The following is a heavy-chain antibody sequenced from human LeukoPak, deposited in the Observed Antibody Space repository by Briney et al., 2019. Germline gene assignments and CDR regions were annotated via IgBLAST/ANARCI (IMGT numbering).Heavy chain of an antibody. D-gene: IGHD3-22*01. CDR3: ATSTSGYYYVAEYFQH. Sequence: ASVKVSCKVSGYTLTELSMHWVRQPPGKERAWMGGFDPEDGETIYAQKFQGRVTMTEDTSTDTAYMELSSLRSEDTAVYYCATSTSGYYYVAEYFQHWGQGTLVTVSS. CDR1: GYTLTELS. V-gene: IGHV1-24*01. CDR2: FDPEDGET. J-gene: IGHJ1*01.